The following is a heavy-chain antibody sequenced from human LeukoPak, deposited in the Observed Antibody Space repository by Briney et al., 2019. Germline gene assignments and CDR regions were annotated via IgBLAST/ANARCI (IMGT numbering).Heavy chain of an antibody. V-gene: IGHV3-30-3*01. CDR1: GFTFSSYA. D-gene: IGHD3-3*01. CDR2: ISYDGSNK. CDR3: AKAQTFYDFWSAYYSSPDSGYFQH. J-gene: IGHJ1*01. Sequence: GGSLRLSCAASGFTFSSYAMHWVRQAPGKGLEWVAVISYDGSNKYYADSVKGRFTISRDNSKNTLYLQMNSLRAEDTAVYYCAKAQTFYDFWSAYYSSPDSGYFQHWGQGTLVTVSS.